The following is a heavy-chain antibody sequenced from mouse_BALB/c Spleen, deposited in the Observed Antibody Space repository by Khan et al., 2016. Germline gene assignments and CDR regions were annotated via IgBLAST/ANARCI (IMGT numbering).Heavy chain of an antibody. V-gene: IGHV1S81*02. J-gene: IGHJ4*01. CDR2: INPSNGRT. Sequence: QVQLQQPGAELVKPGASVKLSCKASGYTFTSYWMHWVKQRPGQGLEWIGEINPSNGRTNYNEKFKSKATLTVDKSSSTAYMQLSSLTSEDSAVYCCARYYAMDYWGQGTSVTVSS. CDR3: ARYYAMDY. CDR1: GYTFTSYW.